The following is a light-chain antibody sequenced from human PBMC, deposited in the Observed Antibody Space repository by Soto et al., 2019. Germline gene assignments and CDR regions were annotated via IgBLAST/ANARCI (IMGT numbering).Light chain of an antibody. CDR2: GAS. Sequence: EIVLTQSPGTLSLSPGERATLSCRASQSVTGSYLAWYQQKHGQAPRLLIYGASSRATGIPDRFSGSGSGTDFTLTINTLEPEDSAVYYCQQYGSSPPGTFGGGTKVEIK. CDR3: QQYGSSPPGT. J-gene: IGKJ4*01. V-gene: IGKV3-20*01. CDR1: QSVTGSY.